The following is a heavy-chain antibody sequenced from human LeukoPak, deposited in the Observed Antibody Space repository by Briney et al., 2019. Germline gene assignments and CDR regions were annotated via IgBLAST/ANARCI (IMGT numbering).Heavy chain of an antibody. V-gene: IGHV3-30*18. J-gene: IGHJ3*02. CDR3: AKSRGNNLGAFDI. CDR1: GFTLSYFG. Sequence: PGGSLRLSCAASGFTLSYFGMHWVRQAPGKGLEWLAVISYDGSNKNYVDSVKGRFTISRDNPKNTLYLQMNSLRAEDTAVYFRAKSRGNNLGAFDIWGQGTMVTVSS. D-gene: IGHD5-24*01. CDR2: ISYDGSNK.